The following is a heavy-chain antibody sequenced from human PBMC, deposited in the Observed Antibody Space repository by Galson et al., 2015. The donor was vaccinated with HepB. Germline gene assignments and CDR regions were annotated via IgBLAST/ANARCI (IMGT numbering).Heavy chain of an antibody. CDR1: GFTFSSYW. J-gene: IGHJ6*02. D-gene: IGHD4-11*01. CDR2: IKQGGSEK. V-gene: IGHV3-7*03. Sequence: SLRLSCAAPGFTFSSYWMSWVRQAPGKGLEWVANIKQGGSEKYYVDSVKGRFTISRDNAKNSLYLQMNSLRAEDTAVYYCARRYSNYVLYYYYGMDVWGQGTTVTVSS. CDR3: ARRYSNYVLYYYYGMDV.